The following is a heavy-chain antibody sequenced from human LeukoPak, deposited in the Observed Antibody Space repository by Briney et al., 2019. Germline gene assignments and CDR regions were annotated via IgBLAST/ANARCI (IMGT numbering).Heavy chain of an antibody. CDR2: IYYSGST. V-gene: IGHV4-39*07. D-gene: IGHD3-10*01. Sequence: SETLSLTCTVSGGSISSSSYYWGWIRQPPGKGLEWIGSIYYSGSTYYNPSLKSRVTISVDTSKNQFSLKLSSVTAADTAVYYCAREYVEMVRGVIPYYFDYWGQGTLVTVSS. CDR1: GGSISSSSYY. CDR3: AREYVEMVRGVIPYYFDY. J-gene: IGHJ4*02.